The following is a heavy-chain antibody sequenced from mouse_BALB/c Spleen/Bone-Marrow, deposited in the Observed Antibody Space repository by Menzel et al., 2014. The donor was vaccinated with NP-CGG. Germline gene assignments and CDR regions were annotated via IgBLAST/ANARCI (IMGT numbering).Heavy chain of an antibody. CDR2: INPDSSTI. Sequence: EVKLVESGGGLVQPGGSLKLSCAASGFDFSRYWMSWVRQAPGKGLEWIGEINPDSSTINYTPSLKDKFIISRDNAKNTLYLQMSKVRSEDTALYYCARPDYYGSSSRFTYWGQGTLVTVSA. V-gene: IGHV4-1*02. D-gene: IGHD1-1*01. CDR3: ARPDYYGSSSRFTY. J-gene: IGHJ3*01. CDR1: GFDFSRYW.